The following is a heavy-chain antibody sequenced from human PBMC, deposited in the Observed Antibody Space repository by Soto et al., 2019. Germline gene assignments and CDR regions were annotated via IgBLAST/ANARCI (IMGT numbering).Heavy chain of an antibody. CDR2: IDAGNGNT. V-gene: IGHV1-3*01. Sequence: QVPLVQSGAEVKKPGTSVKVSCKASGYTFITYAMHWVRQAPGQRLEWMGWIDAGNGNTKYSQKFQGRVTITRDTSASTAYMELSSLRSEDTALYYCATAHFRTGLFDSWGPGTLVTVSS. J-gene: IGHJ4*02. CDR3: ATAHFRTGLFDS. D-gene: IGHD3-9*01. CDR1: GYTFITYA.